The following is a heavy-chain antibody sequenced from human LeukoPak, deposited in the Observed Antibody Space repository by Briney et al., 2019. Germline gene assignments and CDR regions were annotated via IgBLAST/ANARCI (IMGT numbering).Heavy chain of an antibody. J-gene: IGHJ4*02. Sequence: ASVKVSCKVSRYTLTELSMHWVRQAPGKGLEWMGGFDPEDGETIYAQKFQGRVTMTEDTSTDTAYMELSSLRSEDTAVYYCAAVAPLGQWLVHDYWGQGTLVTVSS. D-gene: IGHD6-19*01. CDR1: RYTLTELS. CDR2: FDPEDGET. CDR3: AAVAPLGQWLVHDY. V-gene: IGHV1-24*01.